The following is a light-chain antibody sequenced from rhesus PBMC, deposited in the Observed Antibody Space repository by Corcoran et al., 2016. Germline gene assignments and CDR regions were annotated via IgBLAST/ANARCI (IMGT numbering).Light chain of an antibody. Sequence: DIQMTQSPSSLSASVGDKVTITCHASLGISSGLALYQQKPGKAPKPLIYATSSLQSGVPSRFSGSGSGTDYTLPISSLQPEDFATYYCQQYDDLPRTVSQGTKVEIK. CDR3: QQYDDLPRT. J-gene: IGKJ1*01. CDR2: ATS. V-gene: IGKV1-19*01. CDR1: LGISSG.